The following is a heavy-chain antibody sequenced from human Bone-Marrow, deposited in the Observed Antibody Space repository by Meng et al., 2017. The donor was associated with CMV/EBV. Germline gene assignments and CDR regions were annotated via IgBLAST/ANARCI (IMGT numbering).Heavy chain of an antibody. D-gene: IGHD2-2*01. J-gene: IGHJ6*02. CDR2: VYYSGTT. CDR3: ARQESSPSPKGMDV. CDR1: GDTISTSNYY. Sequence: SETLSLTCSVSGDTISTSNYYWDWIRQPPGKGLEWIASVYYSGTTYFSPSLRSRVSIFVDTSKDQFSLRLSSVTATDTAVYYCARQESSPSPKGMDVWGQGTTVTVYS. V-gene: IGHV4-39*01.